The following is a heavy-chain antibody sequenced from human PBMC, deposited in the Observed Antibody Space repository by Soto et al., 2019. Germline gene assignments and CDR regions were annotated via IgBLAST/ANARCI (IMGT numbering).Heavy chain of an antibody. D-gene: IGHD3-10*01. CDR2: ISGSGTDT. V-gene: IGHV3-23*01. CDR3: AKDLLSSYYYGMDA. CDR1: GFMFGSYA. Sequence: EVQLLESGGGLVQPGGSLRLSCAASGFMFGSYAISWVRQAPGKGLEWVSGISGSGTDTYYADAVKGRVTISRDNAKNTLYLQMNGLRAEDTAIYYCAKDLLSSYYYGMDAWGKGTTVTVSS. J-gene: IGHJ6*04.